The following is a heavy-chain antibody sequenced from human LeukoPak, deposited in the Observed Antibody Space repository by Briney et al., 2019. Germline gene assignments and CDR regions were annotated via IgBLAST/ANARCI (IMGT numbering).Heavy chain of an antibody. CDR3: AKDLSPYYDSSGPQSS. D-gene: IGHD3-22*01. V-gene: IGHV3-33*06. CDR1: GFTFSSYG. CDR2: IWYDGSNK. J-gene: IGHJ5*02. Sequence: QSGGSLRLSCAASGFTFSSYGMHWVRQAAGKGLEWVAVIWYDGSNKYYADSVKGRFTISRDNSKNTLYLQMNSLRAEDTAVYYCAKDLSPYYDSSGPQSSWGQGTLVTVSS.